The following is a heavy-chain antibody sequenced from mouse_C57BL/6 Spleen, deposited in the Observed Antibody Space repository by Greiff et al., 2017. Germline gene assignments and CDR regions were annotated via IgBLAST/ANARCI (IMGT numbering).Heavy chain of an antibody. D-gene: IGHD1-1*01. CDR1: GYTFTSDW. CDR2: IHPNSGST. CDR3: ARVTVVATGAMDY. Sequence: QVQLQQPGAELVKPGASVSLSCKASGYTFTSDWLHWVKQRPGQGLVWIGMIHPNSGSTNYNEKFKSKATLTVDKSASTAYMQLSSLTSEDSAVYYCARVTVVATGAMDYWGQGTSVTVSS. V-gene: IGHV1-64*01. J-gene: IGHJ4*01.